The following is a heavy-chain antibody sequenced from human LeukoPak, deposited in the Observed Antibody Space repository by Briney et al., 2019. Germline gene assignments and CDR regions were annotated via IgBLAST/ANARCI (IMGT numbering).Heavy chain of an antibody. J-gene: IGHJ6*02. CDR3: ARYGSGSFYGMDV. Sequence: ASVKVSCKASGYTFTGYYMHWVRQAPGQGLEWMGWINPNCGGTNYAQKFQGRVTMTRDTSISTAYMELSRLRSDDTAVYYCARYGSGSFYGMDVWGQGTTVTVSS. CDR1: GYTFTGYY. V-gene: IGHV1-2*02. D-gene: IGHD3-10*01. CDR2: INPNCGGT.